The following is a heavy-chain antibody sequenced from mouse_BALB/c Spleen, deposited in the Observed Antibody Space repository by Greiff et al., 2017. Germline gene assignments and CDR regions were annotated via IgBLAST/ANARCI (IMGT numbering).Heavy chain of an antibody. D-gene: IGHD2-4*01. CDR3: NARDYGPPFDY. Sequence: EVQLQQSGAELVRSGASVKLSCTASGFNIKDYYMHWVKQRPEQGLEWIGWIDPENGDTEYAPKFQGKATMTADTSSNTAYLQLSSLTSEDTAVYYCNARDYGPPFDYWGQGTTLTVSS. J-gene: IGHJ2*01. CDR1: GFNIKDYY. V-gene: IGHV14-4*02. CDR2: IDPENGDT.